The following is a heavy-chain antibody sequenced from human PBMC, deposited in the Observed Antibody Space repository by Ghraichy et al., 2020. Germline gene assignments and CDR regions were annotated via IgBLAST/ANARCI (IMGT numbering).Heavy chain of an antibody. J-gene: IGHJ4*02. Sequence: GGSLRLSCAASGFTFSSYGMHWVRQAPGKGLEWVAVISYDGSNKYYEDSVKGRFTISRDNSKNTLYLQMNSLRAEDTAVYYCAKDTIPNYDSSGYYDYWGQGTLVTVSS. V-gene: IGHV3-30*18. D-gene: IGHD3-22*01. CDR2: ISYDGSNK. CDR3: AKDTIPNYDSSGYYDY. CDR1: GFTFSSYG.